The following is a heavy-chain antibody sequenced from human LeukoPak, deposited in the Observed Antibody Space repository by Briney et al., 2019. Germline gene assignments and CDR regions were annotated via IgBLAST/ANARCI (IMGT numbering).Heavy chain of an antibody. J-gene: IGHJ5*02. V-gene: IGHV6-1*01. CDR1: GDSVSSNSAA. D-gene: IGHD3-10*01. CDR3: ARVLMVRGVLGFDP. CDR2: TYYRSKWYN. Sequence: SQTLSLTCAISGDSVSSNSAAWNWIRQSPSRGLEWLGRTYYRSKWYNDCAVSVKSRITINPDTSKNQFSLQLNSVTPEDTAVYYCARVLMVRGVLGFDPWGQGTLVTVSS.